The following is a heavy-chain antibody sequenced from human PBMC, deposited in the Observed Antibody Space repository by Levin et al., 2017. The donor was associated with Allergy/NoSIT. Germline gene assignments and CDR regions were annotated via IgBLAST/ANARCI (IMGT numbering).Heavy chain of an antibody. CDR2: ISWNNGSK. CDR1: GFTFDDFA. V-gene: IGHV3-9*01. CDR3: TKAVRAAAGPDGFDI. Sequence: GGSLRLSCAASGFTFDDFAMHWVRQVPGKGLEWVSRISWNNGSKVYADSVKGRFTISRDNAKKSLHLQMNSLRAEDTALYYCTKAVRAAAGPDGFDIWGQGTMVTVSS. J-gene: IGHJ3*02. D-gene: IGHD6-13*01.